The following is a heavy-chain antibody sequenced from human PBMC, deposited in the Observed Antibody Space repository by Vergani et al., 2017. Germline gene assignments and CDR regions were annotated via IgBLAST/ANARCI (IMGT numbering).Heavy chain of an antibody. CDR2: ITPGGST. Sequence: QVQLVQSGAEVKKPGASVKVSCKASGYTFTNHHLHWVRQAPGQGLEWMGIITPGGSTDYGPKFQGRATMTRDTSTRTVYMDLTGLRSDDTAMYYCARCIVVVPPPMSGRCYAMDVWGQGTTVTVSS. V-gene: IGHV1-46*01. D-gene: IGHD2-2*01. CDR1: GYTFTNHH. J-gene: IGHJ6*02. CDR3: ARCIVVVPPPMSGRCYAMDV.